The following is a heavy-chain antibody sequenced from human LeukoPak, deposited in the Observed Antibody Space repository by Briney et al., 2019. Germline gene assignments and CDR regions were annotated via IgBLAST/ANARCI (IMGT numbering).Heavy chain of an antibody. Sequence: ASVKVSCKASGYTFTGYYMHWVRQAPGQGLEWMGWINPNSGGTNYAQKFQGRVTMTRDTSISTAYMELSRLRSDDTAVYYCARSRYDIYDAFDIWGQGAMVTVSS. CDR3: ARSRYDIYDAFDI. CDR2: INPNSGGT. J-gene: IGHJ3*02. CDR1: GYTFTGYY. D-gene: IGHD3-9*01. V-gene: IGHV1-2*02.